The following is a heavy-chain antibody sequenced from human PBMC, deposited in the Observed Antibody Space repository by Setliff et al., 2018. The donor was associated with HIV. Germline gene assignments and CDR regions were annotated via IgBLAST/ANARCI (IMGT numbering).Heavy chain of an antibody. Sequence: SVKVSCKASGYPFTYRYLHWVRQAPGQALEWMGWITPYNANTNYAQKFQDRVTMTSDRSMSTAYMDLSSLRSEDTAMYYCASGRGDGYTYCAFDIWGQRTVVTVSS. J-gene: IGHJ3*02. CDR2: ITPYNANT. V-gene: IGHV1-45*02. CDR1: GYPFTYRY. CDR3: ASGRGDGYTYCAFDI. D-gene: IGHD2-21*01.